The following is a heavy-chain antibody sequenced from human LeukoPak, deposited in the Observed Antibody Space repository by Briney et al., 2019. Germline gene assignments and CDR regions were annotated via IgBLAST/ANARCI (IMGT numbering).Heavy chain of an antibody. CDR3: ARDVRYYYDSSGYYYYGMDV. J-gene: IGHJ6*02. CDR1: GFTFSSYG. CDR2: ISSSSSYI. Sequence: GGSLRLSCAASGFTFSSYGMNWVRQAPGKGLEWVSSISSSSSYIYYADSVKGRFTISRDNAKNSLYLQMNSLRAEDTAVYYCARDVRYYYDSSGYYYYGMDVWGQGTTVTVSS. V-gene: IGHV3-21*01. D-gene: IGHD3-22*01.